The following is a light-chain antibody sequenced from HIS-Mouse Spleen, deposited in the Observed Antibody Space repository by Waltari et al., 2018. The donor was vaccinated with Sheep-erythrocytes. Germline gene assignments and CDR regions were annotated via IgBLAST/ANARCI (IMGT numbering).Light chain of an antibody. CDR2: EGS. J-gene: IGLJ3*02. CDR3: CSYAGSSTPWV. CDR1: SSAVGGYNL. Sequence: QSALTQPASVSGSPGQSITISCTGTSSAVGGYNLVSWYQQHPGKAPQLMIYEGSKRPSGVSNRFSGSKSGNTASLTISGLQAEDEADYYCCSYAGSSTPWVFGGGTKLTVL. V-gene: IGLV2-23*01.